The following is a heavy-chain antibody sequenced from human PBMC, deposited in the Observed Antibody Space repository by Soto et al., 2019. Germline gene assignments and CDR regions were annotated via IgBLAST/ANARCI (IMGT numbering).Heavy chain of an antibody. CDR3: ARGGYCSSTSCIAFDY. J-gene: IGHJ4*02. CDR2: IYYSGST. Sequence: QVQLQESGPGLVKPSQTLSLTCTVSGGSISSGGYYWSWIRQHPGKGLEWIGYIYYSGSTYYNPSLKSRVTISVDTSKNQFSLKLSSVTAADTAVYYCARGGYCSSTSCIAFDYWGQGTLVTVSS. V-gene: IGHV4-31*03. CDR1: GGSISSGGYY. D-gene: IGHD2-2*01.